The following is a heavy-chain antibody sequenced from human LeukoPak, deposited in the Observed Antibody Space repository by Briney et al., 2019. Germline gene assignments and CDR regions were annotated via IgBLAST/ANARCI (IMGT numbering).Heavy chain of an antibody. J-gene: IGHJ5*02. CDR2: IYYSGST. CDR1: GGSISSYY. V-gene: IGHV4-59*01. D-gene: IGHD1-1*01. Sequence: PSETLSLTCTVSGGSISSYYWSWVRQPPGKGLEWVGYIYYSGSTNYNPSLKSRVTISVDTSKNQFSLKLSSVTAADTAVYYCARALGTTGWFDHWGQGTLVTVSS. CDR3: ARALGTTGWFDH.